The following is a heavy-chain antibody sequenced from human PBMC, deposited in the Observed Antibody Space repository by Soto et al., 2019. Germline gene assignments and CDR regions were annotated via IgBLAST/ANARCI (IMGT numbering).Heavy chain of an antibody. CDR1: GHISGHYG. CDR3: ARDGDQGDQRFCDN. J-gene: IGHJ4*02. Sequence: QVQLVQSAPELTKPGASVKVSCRVSGHISGHYGISWVRLRAGQGLEWMGWISAHRGHTNYAHKFRGRVTMTTDPSTATVSMELTNLLSDDTAVYCCARDGDQGDQRFCDNWGQGTLVTVSS. D-gene: IGHD3-16*01. V-gene: IGHV1-18*01. CDR2: ISAHRGHT.